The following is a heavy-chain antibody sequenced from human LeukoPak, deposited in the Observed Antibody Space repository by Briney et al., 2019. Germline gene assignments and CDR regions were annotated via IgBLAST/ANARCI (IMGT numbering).Heavy chain of an antibody. CDR2: ISAYNGNT. J-gene: IGHJ4*02. Sequence: GASVKVSCKASGYTFTSYGISWMRQAPGQGLEWMGWISAYNGNTDYAQKLQGRVTMTTDTSTSTAYMELRSLRSDDTAVYYCARRTSSGRFDYWGQGTLVTVSS. CDR1: GYTFTSYG. CDR3: ARRTSSGRFDY. D-gene: IGHD6-19*01. V-gene: IGHV1-18*01.